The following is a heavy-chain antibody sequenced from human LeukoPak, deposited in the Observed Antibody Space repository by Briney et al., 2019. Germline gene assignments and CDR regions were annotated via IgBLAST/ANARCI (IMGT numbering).Heavy chain of an antibody. CDR2: IYYSGST. CDR1: GGSISSSSYY. D-gene: IGHD5-18*01. V-gene: IGHV4-39*01. J-gene: IGHJ4*02. CDR3: ARPSYSYGADY. Sequence: SETLPLTCTVSGGSISSSSYYWGWIRQPPGKGLEWIGSIYYSGSTYYNPSLKSRVTISVDASKNQFSLKLSSVTAADTAVYYCARPSYSYGADYWGQGTLVTVSS.